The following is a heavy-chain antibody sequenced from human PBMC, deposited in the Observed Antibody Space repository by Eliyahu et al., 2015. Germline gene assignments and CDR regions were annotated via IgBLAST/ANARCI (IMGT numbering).Heavy chain of an antibody. V-gene: IGHV1-2*02. D-gene: IGHD2-2*02. CDR1: GYTFTGYY. CDR2: INPNSGGT. J-gene: IGHJ6*02. Sequence: QVQLVQSGAEVKKPGASVKVSCKASGYTFTGYYMPWXRQAPGQGLEWMGWINPNSGGTNYAQKFQGRVTMTRDTSISTAYMELSRLRSDDTAVYYCASGAHYCSSTSCYTYYYYGMDVWGQGTTVTVSS. CDR3: ASGAHYCSSTSCYTYYYYGMDV.